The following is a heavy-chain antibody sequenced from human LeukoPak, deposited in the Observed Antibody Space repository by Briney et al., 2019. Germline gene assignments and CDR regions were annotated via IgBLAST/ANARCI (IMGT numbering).Heavy chain of an antibody. J-gene: IGHJ4*02. Sequence: ETLSLTRTVSGGSISSSSYYWGWIRQPPGKGLEWIGSIYYSGSTYYNPSLKSRVTISVDTSKNQFSLKLSSVTAADTAVYYCARAHYGSGSYSDYWGQGTLVTVSS. V-gene: IGHV4-39*07. D-gene: IGHD3-10*01. CDR1: GGSISSSSYY. CDR3: ARAHYGSGSYSDY. CDR2: IYYSGST.